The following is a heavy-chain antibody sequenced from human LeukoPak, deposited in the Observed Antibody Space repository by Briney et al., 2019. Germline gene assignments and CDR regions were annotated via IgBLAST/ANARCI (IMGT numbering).Heavy chain of an antibody. J-gene: IGHJ6*02. CDR1: GGSFSGYY. V-gene: IGHV4-34*01. CDR2: INHSGST. Sequence: SETLSLTCAVYGGSFSGYYWSWIRQPPGKGLEWIGEINHSGSTNYNPSLKSRVTISVDTSKNQFSLKLSSVTAADTAVYYCARGLPCYDFWSGPSTPYGMDVWGQGTTVTVSS. D-gene: IGHD3-3*01. CDR3: ARGLPCYDFWSGPSTPYGMDV.